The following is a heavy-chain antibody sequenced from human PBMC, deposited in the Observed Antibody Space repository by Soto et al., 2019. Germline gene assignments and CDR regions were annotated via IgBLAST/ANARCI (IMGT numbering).Heavy chain of an antibody. J-gene: IGHJ4*02. V-gene: IGHV4-59*01. CDR1: SGSISSYY. CDR3: ARDRRGESYVFFDY. CDR2: MYYSGSP. Sequence: SETLSLTCTVSSGSISSYYWSWIRQPPGKGLEWIGYMYYSGSPSYNPSFKSRVSISMNTSKNQFSLKLSAVTASVTAVYYCARDRRGESYVFFDYWGQGALITVCS. D-gene: IGHD5-18*01.